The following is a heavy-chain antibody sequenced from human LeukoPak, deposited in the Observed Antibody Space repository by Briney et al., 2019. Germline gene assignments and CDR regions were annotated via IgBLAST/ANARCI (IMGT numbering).Heavy chain of an antibody. D-gene: IGHD5-18*01. J-gene: IGHJ4*02. Sequence: GSPSLSCSASGFTFSSYAMHWVCQAPGKGLEYVLAISSNGASTYYADSVKGRFTISRDNSKNTLYLQVSSLRAEDTAVYYCVKDSLGYSYGYYFDYWGQGALVSVSS. CDR2: ISSNGAST. CDR1: GFTFSSYA. V-gene: IGHV3-64D*09. CDR3: VKDSLGYSYGYYFDY.